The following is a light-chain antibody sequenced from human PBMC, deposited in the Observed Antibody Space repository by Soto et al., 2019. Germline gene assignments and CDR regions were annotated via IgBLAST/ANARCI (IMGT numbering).Light chain of an antibody. J-gene: IGKJ1*01. CDR1: QTVSIF. CDR3: QERSNWPRET. V-gene: IGKV3-11*01. CDR2: DAS. Sequence: EIVLTQSPATLSLSPGERATLSCRASQTVSIFLAWYQQKPGQAPRLLIYDASTRAPGIPARFSGSGSGTDFTLTITSLEPEDFAVYYCQERSNWPRETFGQGTKVEIK.